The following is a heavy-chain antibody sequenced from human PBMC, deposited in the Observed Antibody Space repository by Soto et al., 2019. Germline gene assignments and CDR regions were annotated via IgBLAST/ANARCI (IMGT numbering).Heavy chain of an antibody. J-gene: IGHJ6*02. D-gene: IGHD3-10*01. CDR1: GGSISSGGYY. V-gene: IGHV4-31*03. Sequence: QVQLQESGPGLVKPSQPLSLTCTFPGGSISSGGYYWSWIRQHPGKGLEWIGYIYYSGSTYYNPSLKSRVTISVDTSKNQFSLKLSSVTAADTAVYYCARVFGFGGMDVWGQGTTVTVSS. CDR2: IYYSGST. CDR3: ARVFGFGGMDV.